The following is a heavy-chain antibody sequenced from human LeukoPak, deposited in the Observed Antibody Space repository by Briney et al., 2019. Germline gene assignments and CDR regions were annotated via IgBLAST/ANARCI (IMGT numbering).Heavy chain of an antibody. CDR3: ARRGVVIPVILVGFHKEAFYFDS. J-gene: IGHJ4*02. V-gene: IGHV3-23*01. CDR2: ISDRGGST. CDR1: GITLSNYG. Sequence: VWSLRLSCAGSGITLSNYGMSWVSQAPGKGLEGVAGISDRGGSTNYPDSLNGRFTISRDNPKHTLYLQMNSLRAEDTYVYLCARRGVVIPVILVGFHKEAFYFDSWGQGALVTVSS. D-gene: IGHD3-22*01.